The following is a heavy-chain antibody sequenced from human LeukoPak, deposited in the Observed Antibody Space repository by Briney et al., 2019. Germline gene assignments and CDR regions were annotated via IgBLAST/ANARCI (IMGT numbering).Heavy chain of an antibody. CDR3: ASSSRVDYRGDY. D-gene: IGHD4-11*01. CDR2: IIPIFGTA. V-gene: IGHV1-69*05. CDR1: GGTFSSYA. Sequence: SVTVSCKASGGTFSSYAISWVRQAPGQGLEWMGGIIPIFGTANYAQKFQGRVTITTDESTSTAYMELSSLRSEDTAVYYCASSSRVDYRGDYWGQGTLVTVSS. J-gene: IGHJ4*02.